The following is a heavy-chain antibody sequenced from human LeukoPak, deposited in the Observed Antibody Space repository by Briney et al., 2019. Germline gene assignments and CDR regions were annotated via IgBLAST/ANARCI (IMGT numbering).Heavy chain of an antibody. CDR2: IFPGDSDT. CDR1: GYSFTNYW. D-gene: IGHD6-19*01. Sequence: GGALKVFWKGSGYSFTNYWVAWGGQIPGKGLEWMGIIFPGDSDTRYSPSFQGQVTISADKSISTAYLQWSSLKASDTAMYYCAKHSSAQQWLPLDYWGQGTLVTVSS. J-gene: IGHJ4*02. CDR3: AKHSSAQQWLPLDY. V-gene: IGHV5-51*01.